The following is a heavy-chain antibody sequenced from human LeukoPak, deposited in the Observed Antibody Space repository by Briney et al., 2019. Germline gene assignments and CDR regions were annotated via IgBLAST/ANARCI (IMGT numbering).Heavy chain of an antibody. CDR3: ARGGYSSGGSLGFGP. V-gene: IGHV1-2*02. CDR2: INPNSGAT. D-gene: IGHD6-19*01. J-gene: IGHJ5*02. Sequence: ASVRVSCKASGYTLTGYYMHWARQAPGQGLEWMGWINPNSGATSYAQRFQGRVTVTRDTSISTAYMELSRLTSDDTAVYYCARGGYSSGGSLGFGPWGQGTLVTVSS. CDR1: GYTLTGYY.